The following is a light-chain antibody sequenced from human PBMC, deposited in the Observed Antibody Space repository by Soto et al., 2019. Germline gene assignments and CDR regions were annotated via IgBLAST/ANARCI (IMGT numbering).Light chain of an antibody. CDR3: QQYWSYPPT. V-gene: IGKV1D-16*01. CDR1: EDIKNW. J-gene: IGKJ4*01. CDR2: GAS. Sequence: DIQMTQSPSSLSASVGDRVTITCRASEDIKNWLAWYQQKPDQAPQSLIYGASNLLTGVQSRFSGSGSGTDFTLTITNLQPEDVAVYYCQQYWSYPPTFGGGTKVEIK.